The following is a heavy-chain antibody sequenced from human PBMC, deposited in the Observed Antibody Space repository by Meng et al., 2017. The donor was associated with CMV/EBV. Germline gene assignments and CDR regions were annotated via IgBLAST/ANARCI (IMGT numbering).Heavy chain of an antibody. D-gene: IGHD3-3*01. CDR1: GFTFSSYA. Sequence: GGSLRLSCAASGFTFSSYAMHWVRQAPGKGLEWVAVISYDGSNKYYADSVKGRFTISRDNSKNTLYLQMNSLRAEDTAVYYCARLDFWSGYYYFDYWGQGTLVTVSS. V-gene: IGHV3-30*04. CDR2: ISYDGSNK. J-gene: IGHJ4*02. CDR3: ARLDFWSGYYYFDY.